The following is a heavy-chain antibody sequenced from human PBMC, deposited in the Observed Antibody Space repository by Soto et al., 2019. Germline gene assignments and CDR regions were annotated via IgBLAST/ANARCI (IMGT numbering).Heavy chain of an antibody. J-gene: IGHJ4*02. V-gene: IGHV4-39*02. CDR2: IFYSGRI. CDR1: GGSINRNSYY. CDR3: ARDNFDY. Sequence: PSETLCLTSTVSGGSINRNSYYWGWIRQPPGKVLEWIGSIFYSGRIYYNSSLKSRVTISVDTSRNQFSLRLSSVTAADTAVYYCARDNFDYWGQGTLVTVSS.